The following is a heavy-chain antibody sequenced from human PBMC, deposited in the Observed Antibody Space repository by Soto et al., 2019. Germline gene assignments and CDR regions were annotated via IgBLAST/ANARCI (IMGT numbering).Heavy chain of an antibody. J-gene: IGHJ5*02. CDR3: ARQYQLLTNWFDP. Sequence: SETLSLTCTVSGGSITSSSYYWGWIRQPPGKGLEWIGSIYYSGSTYYNPSLKSRVTISVVTSKNQFSLKLSSVTASDTAMYYCARQYQLLTNWFDPWGQGTLVTVSS. D-gene: IGHD2-2*01. CDR2: IYYSGST. CDR1: GGSITSSSYY. V-gene: IGHV4-39*01.